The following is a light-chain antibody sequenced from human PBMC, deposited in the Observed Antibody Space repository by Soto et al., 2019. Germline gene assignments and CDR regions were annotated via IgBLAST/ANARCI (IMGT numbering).Light chain of an antibody. J-gene: IGLJ3*02. V-gene: IGLV2-23*02. Sequence: SALTQPASVSGSPGQSITISCTGTSSDVGSYNLVSWYQQLPGKAPKLIIYEVNERPSGISNRFSGSKSGNTASLTISGLQAEDEADYYCCSYAGSSILVFGGGTKVTVL. CDR2: EVN. CDR1: SSDVGSYNL. CDR3: CSYAGSSILV.